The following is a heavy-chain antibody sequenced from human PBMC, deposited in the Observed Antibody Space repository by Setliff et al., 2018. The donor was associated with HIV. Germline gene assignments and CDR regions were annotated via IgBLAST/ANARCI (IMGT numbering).Heavy chain of an antibody. CDR1: GGSISTSSYS. V-gene: IGHV4-61*05. CDR2: IYYSGST. CDR3: ATHVLQFLEWLSHFDY. Sequence: PSETLSLTCTVSGGSISTSSYSWTWIRQPPGKALEWIGYIYYSGSTSYNGNTYYNPSLESRVTISGDTSKNQFSLKLSSVTAADTAVYYCATHVLQFLEWLSHFDYWGQGTLVTVSS. J-gene: IGHJ4*02. D-gene: IGHD3-3*01.